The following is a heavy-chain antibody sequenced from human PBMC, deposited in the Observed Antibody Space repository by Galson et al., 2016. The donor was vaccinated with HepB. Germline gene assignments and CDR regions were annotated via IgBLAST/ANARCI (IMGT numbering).Heavy chain of an antibody. CDR2: VFWDNDK. Sequence: PALVKPTQTLTLTCTYSGFSLTTTGVAVSWIRQPPGAALEWVGLVFWDNDKKYSQSLKTRITASKDTSKNQVVLTMTNVGPADTATYFCARSSPDYNFAMDVWGQGLAVTV. CDR1: GFSLTTTGVA. CDR3: ARSSPDYNFAMDV. J-gene: IGHJ6*02. V-gene: IGHV2-5*02.